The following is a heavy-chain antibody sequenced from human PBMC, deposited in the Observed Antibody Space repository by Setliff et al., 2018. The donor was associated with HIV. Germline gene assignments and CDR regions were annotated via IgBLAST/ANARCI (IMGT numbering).Heavy chain of an antibody. Sequence: ASVKVSCKASGYTFSDYFIHWVRQAPGQGLEWMGWIHPNRGGTNYAQKFQGRVTMTRDTSISTAYMELDRLGSDDTAVYYCVRDPRFSGYAQAFDFWGQGSLVTVSS. CDR1: GYTFSDYF. CDR3: VRDPRFSGYAQAFDF. V-gene: IGHV1-2*02. J-gene: IGHJ4*02. D-gene: IGHD5-12*01. CDR2: IHPNRGGT.